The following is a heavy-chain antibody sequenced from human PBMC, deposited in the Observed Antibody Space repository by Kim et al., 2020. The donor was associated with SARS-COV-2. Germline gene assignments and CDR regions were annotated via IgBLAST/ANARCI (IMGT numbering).Heavy chain of an antibody. D-gene: IGHD5-18*01. CDR2: INYSGTT. Sequence: SETLSLTCGIFDGSLNGFYWNWIRQPPGKGLEWIGEINYSGTTNSNPSLKSRLTIPVDTSKNQFSLSLSSVTAADTAVYYCARVVNSIQISFDSWGQGTLVTVSS. CDR1: DGSLNGFY. CDR3: ARVVNSIQISFDS. V-gene: IGHV4-34*01. J-gene: IGHJ4*02.